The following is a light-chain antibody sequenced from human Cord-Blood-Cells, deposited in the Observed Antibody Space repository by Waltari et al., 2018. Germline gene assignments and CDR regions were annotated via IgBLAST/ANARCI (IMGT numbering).Light chain of an antibody. V-gene: IGKV3-11*01. J-gene: IGKJ1*01. CDR3: QQRSNWPPWT. Sequence: DIVSTQSQATLPLSPGERATLSCRASQSVSRYLAWYQQKPGQAPRLLIYDASNRATGIPARFSGSGSGTDFTLTISSLEPEDFAVYYCQQRSNWPPWTFGQGTKVEIK. CDR1: QSVSRY. CDR2: DAS.